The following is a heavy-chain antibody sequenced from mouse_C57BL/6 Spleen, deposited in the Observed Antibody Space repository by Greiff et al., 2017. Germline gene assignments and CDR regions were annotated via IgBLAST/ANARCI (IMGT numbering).Heavy chain of an antibody. J-gene: IGHJ2*01. CDR1: GYTFTGYE. CDR3: EIYNGSSLPYYFDY. D-gene: IGHD1-1*01. CDR2: IDPGTGGT. V-gene: IGHV1-15*01. Sequence: VLLLQSGAELVRPGASVTLSCKASGYTFTGYEMHWVKQTPVHGLEWVGAIDPGTGGTAYPQNFKGKAIMTGDKSSSTAYMELRSLTSEDSAVYYCEIYNGSSLPYYFDYWGQGTTLTVSS.